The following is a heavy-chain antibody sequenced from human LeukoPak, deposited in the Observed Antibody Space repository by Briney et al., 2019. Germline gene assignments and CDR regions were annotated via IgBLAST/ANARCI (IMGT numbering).Heavy chain of an antibody. CDR3: ARVVGATVGVDY. CDR1: GGSISSYY. V-gene: IGHV4-59*01. J-gene: IGHJ4*02. D-gene: IGHD1-26*01. CDR2: IYYSGST. Sequence: PSETLSLTCTVSGGSISSYYWSWIRQPPGKGLEWIGYIYYSGSTNYNPSLTSRVTISVDTSKNQFSLKLSSVTAADTAVYYCARVVGATVGVDYWGQGTLVTVSS.